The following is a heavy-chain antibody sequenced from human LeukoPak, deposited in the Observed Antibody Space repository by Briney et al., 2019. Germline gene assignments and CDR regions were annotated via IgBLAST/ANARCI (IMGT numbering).Heavy chain of an antibody. V-gene: IGHV3-48*03. CDR3: ARAYCGGDCYRSGFDY. CDR2: ISSSGSTI. J-gene: IGHJ4*02. D-gene: IGHD2-21*02. CDR1: GFTFSSYE. Sequence: GGSLRLSCAASGFTFSSYEMNWVRQAPGKGLEWVSYISSSGSTIYYADSVKGRFTISRDNAKNSLYLQMNSLRAEDTAVYYCARAYCGGDCYRSGFDYWGQGTLVTVSS.